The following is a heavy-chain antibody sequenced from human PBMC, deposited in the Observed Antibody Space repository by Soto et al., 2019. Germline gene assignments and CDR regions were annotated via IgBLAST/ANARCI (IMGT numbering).Heavy chain of an antibody. Sequence: QVHLVQSGAEVEKPGASVKVSCKASGYTFTDNYMHWVRQAPGQGPEWMGWVIPESGGTKYAQKFQGRVTFTRDTSISTAYLELRGLTSEDTAVYYCVREEDGWCHWGQGTLVTVSS. CDR2: VIPESGGT. J-gene: IGHJ4*02. CDR1: GYTFTDNY. V-gene: IGHV1-2*02. CDR3: VREEDGWCH. D-gene: IGHD6-19*01.